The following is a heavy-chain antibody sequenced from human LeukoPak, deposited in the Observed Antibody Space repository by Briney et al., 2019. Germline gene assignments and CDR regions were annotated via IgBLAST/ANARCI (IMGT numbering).Heavy chain of an antibody. Sequence: ASVKVSCKASGYTFTGYHMHWVRQAPGQELEWMGWINPNSGGTNYAQKFQGRVTMTRDTSISTAYMELSRLRSDDTAVYYCARDLDWNYASPFDYWGQGTLVTVSS. CDR1: GYTFTGYH. J-gene: IGHJ4*02. V-gene: IGHV1-2*02. D-gene: IGHD1-7*01. CDR3: ARDLDWNYASPFDY. CDR2: INPNSGGT.